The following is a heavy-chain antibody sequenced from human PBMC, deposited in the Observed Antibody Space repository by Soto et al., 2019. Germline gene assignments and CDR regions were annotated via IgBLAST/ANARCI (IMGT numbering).Heavy chain of an antibody. J-gene: IGHJ6*03. V-gene: IGHV1-69*02. CDR2: IIPILGIA. CDR1: GGTFSSYT. D-gene: IGHD1-1*01. Sequence: QVQLVQSGAEVQKPGSSVKVSCKASGGTFSSYTISWVRQAPGQGLEWMGRIIPILGIANYAQKFQGRVTITADKSTSTAYMELSSLRSEDTAVYYCARTELEPSYYYYYMDVWGKGTTVTVSS. CDR3: ARTELEPSYYYYYMDV.